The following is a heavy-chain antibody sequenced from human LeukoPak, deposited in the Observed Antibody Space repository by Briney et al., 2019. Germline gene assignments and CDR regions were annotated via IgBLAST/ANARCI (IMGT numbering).Heavy chain of an antibody. Sequence: ASVKVSCKASGYTFTGYYMHRVRQAPGQGLEWMGWINPNSGGTNYAQKFQGWVTMTRDTSISTAYMELSRLRSDDTAVYYCARERGSGWYQTSYGMDVWGQGTTVTVSS. D-gene: IGHD6-19*01. CDR3: ARERGSGWYQTSYGMDV. J-gene: IGHJ6*02. CDR1: GYTFTGYY. CDR2: INPNSGGT. V-gene: IGHV1-2*04.